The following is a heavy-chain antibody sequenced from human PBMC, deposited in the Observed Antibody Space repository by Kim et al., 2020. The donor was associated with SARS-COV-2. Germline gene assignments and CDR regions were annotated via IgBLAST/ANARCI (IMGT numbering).Heavy chain of an antibody. J-gene: IGHJ5*02. CDR2: IYYSGST. V-gene: IGHV4-39*07. CDR1: GGSISSSSYY. D-gene: IGHD1-1*01. Sequence: SETLSLTCTVSGGSISSSSYYWGWIRQPPGKGLEWIGSIYYSGSTYYNPSLKSRVTISVDTSKNQFSLKLSSVTAADTAVYYCARSPGTARWFDPWGQGTLVTVSS. CDR3: ARSPGTARWFDP.